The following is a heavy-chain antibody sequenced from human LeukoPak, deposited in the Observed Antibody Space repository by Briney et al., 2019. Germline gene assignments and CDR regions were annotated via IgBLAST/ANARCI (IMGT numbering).Heavy chain of an antibody. CDR2: INPNSGGT. Sequence: GASVKVSCKASGYTFTGYYMHWMRQAPGQGLEWMGWINPNSGGTNYAQKFQGRVTMTRDTSISTAYMELSRLRSDDTAVYYCANLGYSYGAAFDYWGQGTLVTVSS. CDR3: ANLGYSYGAAFDY. CDR1: GYTFTGYY. J-gene: IGHJ4*02. D-gene: IGHD5-18*01. V-gene: IGHV1-2*02.